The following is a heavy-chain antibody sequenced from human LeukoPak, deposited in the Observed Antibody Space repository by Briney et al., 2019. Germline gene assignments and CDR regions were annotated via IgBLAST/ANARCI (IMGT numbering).Heavy chain of an antibody. CDR1: GGSFSGYY. CDR2: TNHSGST. CDR3: ARHDPYIVATTPYESFP. J-gene: IGHJ5*02. D-gene: IGHD5-12*01. Sequence: PSETLSLTCAVYGGSFSGYYWSWIRQPPGKGLEWIGETNHSGSTNYNPSLKSRVTISVDTSKNQFSLKLSSVTAADTAVYYCARHDPYIVATTPYESFPWGQGTLVTVSS. V-gene: IGHV4-34*01.